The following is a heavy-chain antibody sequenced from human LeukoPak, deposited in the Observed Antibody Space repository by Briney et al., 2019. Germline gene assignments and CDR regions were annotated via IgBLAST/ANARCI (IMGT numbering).Heavy chain of an antibody. Sequence: GGSLRLSCAASGFTFSSYAVSWVRQAPGKGLEWVSAISGSGGSTYYADSVKGRFTISRDNSKNTLYLQMNGLRAEDTAVYYCAKGLLWFREFDYWGQGTLVTVSS. CDR3: AKGLLWFREFDY. J-gene: IGHJ4*02. CDR1: GFTFSSYA. CDR2: ISGSGGST. D-gene: IGHD3-10*01. V-gene: IGHV3-23*01.